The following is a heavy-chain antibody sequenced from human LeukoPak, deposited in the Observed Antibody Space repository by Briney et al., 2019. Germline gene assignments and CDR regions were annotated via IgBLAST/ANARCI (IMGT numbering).Heavy chain of an antibody. CDR3: ARGFYGSSPAIDAPTGAYYYYMDV. D-gene: IGHD3-10*01. V-gene: IGHV4-34*01. CDR1: GGSFSGYY. Sequence: PSETLSLTCAVYGGSFSGYYWSWIRQPPGKGLEWIGEINHSGSTNYNPSLKSRVTISVDTSKNQFSLKLSSVTAAGTAVYYCARGFYGSSPAIDAPTGAYYYYMDVWGKGTTVTVSS. J-gene: IGHJ6*03. CDR2: INHSGST.